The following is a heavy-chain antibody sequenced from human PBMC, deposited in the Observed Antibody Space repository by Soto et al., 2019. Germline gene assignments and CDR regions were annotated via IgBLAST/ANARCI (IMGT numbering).Heavy chain of an antibody. V-gene: IGHV4-4*07. J-gene: IGHJ5*02. Sequence: SETLSHTCTVAEGYIRSYRWSWIRQPAGKGLEWIGRLNTYGNTHYNPSLKSRVTVSVDTSRNQFFLTLRSVTAADSAVYHCGRESGETWDYEASWGQGTPVTVSS. CDR2: LNTYGNT. CDR1: EGYIRSYR. CDR3: GRESGETWDYEAS. D-gene: IGHD1-7*01.